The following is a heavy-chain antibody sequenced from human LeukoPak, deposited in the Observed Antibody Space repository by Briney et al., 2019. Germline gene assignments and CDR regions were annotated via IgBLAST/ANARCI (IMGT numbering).Heavy chain of an antibody. Sequence: GESLKISCKGSGYSFTSNWIGWVRQMPGKGLEWIGIIFPGDSDTRYSPSFQGQVTMSADKSISTAYLQWSSLKASDTAMYYCARLDTASWRYWGQGTLVTVSS. V-gene: IGHV5-51*01. J-gene: IGHJ4*02. CDR2: IFPGDSDT. D-gene: IGHD2-2*01. CDR3: ARLDTASWRY. CDR1: GYSFTSNW.